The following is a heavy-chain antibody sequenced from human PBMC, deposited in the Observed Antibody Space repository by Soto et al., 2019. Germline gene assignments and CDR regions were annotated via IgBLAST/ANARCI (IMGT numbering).Heavy chain of an antibody. D-gene: IGHD3-10*01. CDR3: ARGAYSGSYFSYYYYGMDV. Sequence: SVKVSCKASGGTFSSYAISWVRQAPGQGLEWMGGIIPIFGTANYAQKFQGRVTITADESTSTAYMELSSLRSEDTAVYYCARGAYSGSYFSYYYYGMDVWGQGTTVTVSS. V-gene: IGHV1-69*13. CDR1: GGTFSSYA. J-gene: IGHJ6*02. CDR2: IIPIFGTA.